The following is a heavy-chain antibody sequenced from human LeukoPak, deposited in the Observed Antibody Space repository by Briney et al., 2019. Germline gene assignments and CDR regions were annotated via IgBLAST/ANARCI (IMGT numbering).Heavy chain of an antibody. Sequence: SVKVSCKASGGTFSSYAISWVRQAPGQGLEWMGGIIPIFGTANYAQKFQGRVTITADKSTSTAYMELSSLRSEDTAVYYCARGYFGGDCDDAFDIWGQGTMVTVSS. CDR1: GGTFSSYA. V-gene: IGHV1-69*06. D-gene: IGHD2-21*02. CDR3: ARGYFGGDCDDAFDI. CDR2: IIPIFGTA. J-gene: IGHJ3*02.